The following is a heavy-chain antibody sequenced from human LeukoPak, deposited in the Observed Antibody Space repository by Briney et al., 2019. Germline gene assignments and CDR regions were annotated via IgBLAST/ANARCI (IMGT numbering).Heavy chain of an antibody. CDR3: VVSPYDLWNGYYLY. D-gene: IGHD3-3*01. Sequence: GGSLRLSCAASGFTFSDYYMSWIRQAPGKGLEWVSYISSSSSYTNYADSVKGRFTISRDNAKKSLYLQMNSLRAEDTALYHCVVSPYDLWNGYYLYWGQGALVTVSS. J-gene: IGHJ4*02. V-gene: IGHV3-11*03. CDR2: ISSSSSYT. CDR1: GFTFSDYY.